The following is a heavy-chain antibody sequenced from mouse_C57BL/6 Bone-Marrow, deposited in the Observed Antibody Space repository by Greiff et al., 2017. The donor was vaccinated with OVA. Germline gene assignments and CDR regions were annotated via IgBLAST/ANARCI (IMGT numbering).Heavy chain of an antibody. V-gene: IGHV6-3*01. CDR2: IRLKSDNYAT. CDR1: GFTFSNYW. Sequence: EVQLQESGGGLVQPGGSMKLSCVASGFTFSNYWMNWVRQSPEKGLEWVAQIRLKSDNYATHYAESVKGRFTISRDDSKSSVYLQMNNLRAEDTGIYYCTGDGYDWFAYWGQGTLVTVSA. J-gene: IGHJ3*01. D-gene: IGHD2-2*01. CDR3: TGDGYDWFAY.